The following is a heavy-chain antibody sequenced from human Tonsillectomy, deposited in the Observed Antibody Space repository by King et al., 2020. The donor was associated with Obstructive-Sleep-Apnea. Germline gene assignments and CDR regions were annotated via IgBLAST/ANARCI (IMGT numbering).Heavy chain of an antibody. D-gene: IGHD2-2*02. CDR3: ARGSRYTSFGRYYYGMDV. J-gene: IGHJ6*02. CDR1: GDSVSSNSAA. V-gene: IGHV6-1*01. CDR2: TYYRSKWYN. Sequence: VQLQESGPGLVKPSQTLSLTCAISGDSVSSNSAAWNWIRQSPSRGLEWLGRTYYRSKWYNDYAVSVKSRITINPDTSKNQCSLHLNSVTPEDTAVYYCARGSRYTSFGRYYYGMDVWGQGTTVTVSS.